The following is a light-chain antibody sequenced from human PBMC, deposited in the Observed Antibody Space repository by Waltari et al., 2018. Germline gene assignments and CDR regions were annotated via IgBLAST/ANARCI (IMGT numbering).Light chain of an antibody. CDR2: GAS. J-gene: IGKJ4*01. Sequence: SVLTQSPRTLSLSPGERATLSCRASQTVRTTYLAWYQQKPGQAPTLLIYGASSRATGIPDRFSGSGSGTDFSLTISSLEPEDFAVYYCQQYDISPLTFGGGTKVEIK. CDR3: QQYDISPLT. V-gene: IGKV3-20*01. CDR1: QTVRTTY.